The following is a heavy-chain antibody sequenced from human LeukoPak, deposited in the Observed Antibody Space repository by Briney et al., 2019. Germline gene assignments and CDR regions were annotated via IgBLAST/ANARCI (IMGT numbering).Heavy chain of an antibody. V-gene: IGHV3-30-3*01. Sequence: GGSLRLSCAASGFTFSSYAMHWVRQAPGKGLEWVAVISYDGSNKYYADSVKGRFTISRDNSKNTLYPQMNSLKASDTAMYYCARRGGSYYDYWGQGTLVTVSS. CDR3: ARRGGSYYDY. CDR1: GFTFSSYA. CDR2: ISYDGSNK. D-gene: IGHD1-26*01. J-gene: IGHJ4*02.